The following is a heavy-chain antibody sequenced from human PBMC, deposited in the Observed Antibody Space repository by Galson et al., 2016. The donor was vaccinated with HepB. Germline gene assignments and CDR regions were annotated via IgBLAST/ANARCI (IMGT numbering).Heavy chain of an antibody. CDR1: GFTFTAYD. Sequence: SVKVSCKASGFTFTAYDTNWVRQATGQGLEWLGWMIPNSGTTGYAQKFQGRVTMTRNTSISTAYMELSSLRSEDTAVYYCARGRDCSGGSCYGGLDYWGQVALVTVSS. V-gene: IGHV1-8*01. CDR2: MIPNSGTT. CDR3: ARGRDCSGGSCYGGLDY. D-gene: IGHD2-15*01. J-gene: IGHJ4*02.